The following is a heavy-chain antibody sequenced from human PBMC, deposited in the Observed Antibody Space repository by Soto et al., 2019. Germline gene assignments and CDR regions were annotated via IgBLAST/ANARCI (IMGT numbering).Heavy chain of an antibody. CDR1: GFSLRSYW. CDR3: ARPPGAETSY. Sequence: EVQLVESGGGLVQPGGSLRLSCVVSGFSLRSYWMSWVRQAPGKGLEWVANIKEDGSEKYYVDSVKGRFTISRDNAKNSMYXQMNSLRDEXXAVYYCARPPGAETSYWGQGTLVTVSS. D-gene: IGHD4-17*01. V-gene: IGHV3-7*01. J-gene: IGHJ4*02. CDR2: IKEDGSEK.